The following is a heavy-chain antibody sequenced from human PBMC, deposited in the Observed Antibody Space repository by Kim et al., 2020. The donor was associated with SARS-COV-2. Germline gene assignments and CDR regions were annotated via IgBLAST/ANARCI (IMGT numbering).Heavy chain of an antibody. V-gene: IGHV3-15*01. CDR1: GFTFSNAW. D-gene: IGHD3-10*01. CDR2: ITSKTDGGTT. CDR3: TTDLWFGPGCFDY. Sequence: GGSLRLSCAASGFTFSNAWMSWVRQAPGKGLEWVCCITSKTDGGTTDYAAPVKGRFTISRDDSKNTLYLHMNRLKTEDTADYYCTTDLWFGPGCFDYWG. J-gene: IGHJ4*01.